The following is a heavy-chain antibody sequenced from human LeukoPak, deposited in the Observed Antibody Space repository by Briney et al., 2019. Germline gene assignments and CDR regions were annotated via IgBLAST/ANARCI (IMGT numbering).Heavy chain of an antibody. CDR2: IYYSGST. V-gene: IGHV4-39*07. D-gene: IGHD6-13*01. Sequence: PSETLSLTCTVSGGSISSSSYYWGWIRQPPGKGLEWIGSIYYSGSTYYNPSLKSRVTISVDTSKNQFSLKLSSVTAADTAVYYCARGREIYGIAAAGWFDPWGQGTLVTVSS. CDR1: GGSISSSSYY. CDR3: ARGREIYGIAAAGWFDP. J-gene: IGHJ5*02.